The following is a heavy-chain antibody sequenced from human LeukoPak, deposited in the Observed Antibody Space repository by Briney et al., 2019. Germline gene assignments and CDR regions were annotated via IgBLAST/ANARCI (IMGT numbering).Heavy chain of an antibody. CDR1: GGSISSSSYY. Sequence: PSETLSLTCTVSGGSISSSSYYWGWIRQPPGKGLEWIGSIYYSGSTNYNPSLKSRVTMSVDTSKNQFSLKLSSVTASDTAVYYCARAEVAVADTFDYWGQGTLVTVSS. J-gene: IGHJ4*02. V-gene: IGHV4-39*07. CDR3: ARAEVAVADTFDY. CDR2: IYYSGST. D-gene: IGHD6-19*01.